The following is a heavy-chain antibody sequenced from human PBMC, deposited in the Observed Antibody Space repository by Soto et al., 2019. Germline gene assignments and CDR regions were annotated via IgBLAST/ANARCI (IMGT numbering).Heavy chain of an antibody. J-gene: IGHJ6*02. V-gene: IGHV1-18*01. CDR2: ISAYNGNT. Sequence: ASGKVSCKASGYTFTSYGISCGRQAPGQGPEWMGWISAYNGNTNNAQKLEGRVTMTTDTSTSTAYMELRSLRSDDTAVYYCARDSGYGDYEAFVDVWGQGITGTVSS. D-gene: IGHD4-17*01. CDR1: GYTFTSYG. CDR3: ARDSGYGDYEAFVDV.